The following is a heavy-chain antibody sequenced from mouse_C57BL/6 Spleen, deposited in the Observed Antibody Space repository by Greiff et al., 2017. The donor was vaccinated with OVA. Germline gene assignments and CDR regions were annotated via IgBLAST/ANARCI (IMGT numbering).Heavy chain of an antibody. J-gene: IGHJ4*01. CDR2: IWTGGGT. CDR1: GFSLTSYA. D-gene: IGHD3-2*02. CDR3: ARSQTAQATRYAMDY. Sequence: VQVVESGPGLVAPSQSLSITCTVSGFSLTSYAISWVRQPPGKGLEWLGVIWTGGGTNYNSALKSRLSISKDNSKSQVFLKMNSLQTDDTARYYCARSQTAQATRYAMDYWGQGTSVTVSS. V-gene: IGHV2-9-1*01.